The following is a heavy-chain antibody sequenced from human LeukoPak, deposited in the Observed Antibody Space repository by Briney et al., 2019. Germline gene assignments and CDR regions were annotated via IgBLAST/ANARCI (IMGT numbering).Heavy chain of an antibody. CDR1: GGTFISYT. V-gene: IGHV1-69*04. CDR2: IIPILGIA. Sequence: GASVKVSCKASGGTFISYTISWVRQAPGQGLEWMGRIIPILGIANYAQKFQGRVTITADKSTSTAYMELSSLRSEDTAVYYCARDRSSGSYLSYGMDVWGQGTTVTVSS. J-gene: IGHJ6*02. CDR3: ARDRSSGSYLSYGMDV. D-gene: IGHD3-10*01.